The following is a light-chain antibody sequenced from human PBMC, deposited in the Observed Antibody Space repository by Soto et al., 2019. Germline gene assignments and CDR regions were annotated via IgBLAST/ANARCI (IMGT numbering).Light chain of an antibody. CDR1: SSEVGGYNY. V-gene: IGLV2-8*01. J-gene: IGLJ2*01. CDR3: SSYAGSNWV. CDR2: EVT. Sequence: QSALTQPPSASGSPGQSVTISCTGTSSEVGGYNYVSWYQQHPGKAPKLMISEVTKRPSGVPDRFSGSKSGNTASLTVSGLQAEDEADYYCSSYAGSNWVFGGGTKVTVL.